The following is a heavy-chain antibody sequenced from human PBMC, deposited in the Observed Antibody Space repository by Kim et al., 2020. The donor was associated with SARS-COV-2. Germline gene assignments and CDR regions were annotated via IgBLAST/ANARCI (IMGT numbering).Heavy chain of an antibody. J-gene: IGHJ6*02. V-gene: IGHV3-74*01. D-gene: IGHD6-19*01. CDR3: ARDQGSGWYYYYYGMDV. Sequence: VKGRFTISRDNVKNTLYLQMNSLRAEDTAVYYCARDQGSGWYYYYYGMDVWGQGTTVTVSS.